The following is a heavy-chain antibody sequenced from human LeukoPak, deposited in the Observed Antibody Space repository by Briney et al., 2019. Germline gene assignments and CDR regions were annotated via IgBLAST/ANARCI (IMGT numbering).Heavy chain of an antibody. D-gene: IGHD2-2*01. CDR1: GFNFNNYD. Sequence: GGSLRLSCAASGFNFNNYDMHWVRQAPGKGLEWVAVVSYDETNKYYADSVKGRFTISRDNSKNTVYLQMSSLRAEDTAMYYCARAFGCSGTSCHARWGYYYYAMDVWGQGTTVTVSS. V-gene: IGHV3-30-3*01. J-gene: IGHJ6*02. CDR3: ARAFGCSGTSCHARWGYYYYAMDV. CDR2: VSYDETNK.